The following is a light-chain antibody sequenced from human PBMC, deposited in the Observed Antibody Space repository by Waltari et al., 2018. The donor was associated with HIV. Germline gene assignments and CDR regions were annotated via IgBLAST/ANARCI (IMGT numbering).Light chain of an antibody. CDR1: RSVNSCY. V-gene: IGKV3-20*01. CDR3: QQYNTAPCS. Sequence: EIVLTQSPGILSLSPGERATLSCRASRSVNSCYLVWYQQKPGPAPRLLMSDASNRATGIPDRFTGSESGTDFTLIISRVEPEDFAIYYCQQYNTAPCSFGQGTKLEI. J-gene: IGKJ2*04. CDR2: DAS.